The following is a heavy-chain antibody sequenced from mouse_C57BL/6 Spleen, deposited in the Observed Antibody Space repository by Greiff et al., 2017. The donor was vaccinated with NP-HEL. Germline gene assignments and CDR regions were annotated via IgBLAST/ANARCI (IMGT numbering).Heavy chain of an antibody. V-gene: IGHV1-72*01. CDR2: IDPNSGGT. Sequence: HVQLQQPGAELVKPGASVKLSCKASGYTFTSYWMHWVKQRPGRGLEWLGRIDPNSGGTKYNEKFKSKATLTVDKPSSTAYMQLSSLTSEDSAVYYWARDYGSSYGYWGQGTTLTVSS. D-gene: IGHD1-1*01. CDR1: GYTFTSYW. J-gene: IGHJ2*01. CDR3: ARDYGSSYGY.